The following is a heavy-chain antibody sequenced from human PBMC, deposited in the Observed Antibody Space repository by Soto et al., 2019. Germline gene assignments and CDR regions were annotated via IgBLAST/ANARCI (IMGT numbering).Heavy chain of an antibody. J-gene: IGHJ6*02. Sequence: PSETLSLTCTVSGGSISSGGYYWSWIRQHPGKCLEWIGYIYYSGSTYYNPSLKSRVTISVDTSKNQFSLKLSSVTAADTAVYYCARVSSHCSSTSCYVTQYYYYGMDVWGQGTTVTVYS. CDR2: IYYSGST. CDR1: GGSISSGGYY. V-gene: IGHV4-31*03. CDR3: ARVSSHCSSTSCYVTQYYYYGMDV. D-gene: IGHD2-2*01.